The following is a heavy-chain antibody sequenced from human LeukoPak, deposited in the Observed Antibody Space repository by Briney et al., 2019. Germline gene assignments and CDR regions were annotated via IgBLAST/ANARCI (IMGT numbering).Heavy chain of an antibody. CDR3: ASAGRPYYYYDMDV. V-gene: IGHV4-59*01. D-gene: IGHD1-1*01. CDR1: GGSISGYY. J-gene: IGHJ6*02. CDR2: IYYTGST. Sequence: SETLSLTCTVSGGSISGYYWSWIRQPPGRGLEWIGYIYYTGSTNYNPYLKGRVTISLDTSKNQFSLRLSSVTAADTAVYYCASAGRPYYYYDMDVWGQGTTVTVSS.